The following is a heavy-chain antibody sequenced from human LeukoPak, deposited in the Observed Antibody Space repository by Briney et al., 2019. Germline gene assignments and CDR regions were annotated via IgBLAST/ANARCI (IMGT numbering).Heavy chain of an antibody. CDR1: GGSISSYY. CDR2: IYYSGST. Sequence: PSETLSLTCTVSGGSISSYYWSWIRQPPGKGLEWIGYIYYSGSTNYNPSLKSRVTISVDTSKNQFSLKLSSVTAADTAVYYCAREGGYYDFWSGYSRSEWFDPWGQGTLVTVSS. V-gene: IGHV4-59*01. CDR3: AREGGYYDFWSGYSRSEWFDP. D-gene: IGHD3-3*01. J-gene: IGHJ5*02.